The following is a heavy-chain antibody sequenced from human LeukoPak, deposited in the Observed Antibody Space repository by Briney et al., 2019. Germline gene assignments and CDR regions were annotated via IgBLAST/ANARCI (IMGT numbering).Heavy chain of an antibody. CDR3: ARYYDSSGPDAFDI. D-gene: IGHD3-22*01. V-gene: IGHV4-38-2*02. Sequence: SETLSLTCTVSGYSISSGYYWGWIRQPPGKGLEWIGSIYHSGSTYYNPSLKSRVTISVDTSKNQFSLKLSSVTAADTAVYYCARYYDSSGPDAFDIWGQGTMVTVSS. J-gene: IGHJ3*02. CDR2: IYHSGST. CDR1: GYSISSGYY.